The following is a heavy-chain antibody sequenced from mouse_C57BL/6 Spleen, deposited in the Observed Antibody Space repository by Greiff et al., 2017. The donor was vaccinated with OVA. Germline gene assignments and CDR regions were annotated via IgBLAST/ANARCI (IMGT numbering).Heavy chain of an antibody. CDR2: IYPGGGYT. CDR1: GYTFTNYW. D-gene: IGHD3-2*02. V-gene: IGHV1-63*01. J-gene: IGHJ1*03. Sequence: QVQLQQSGAELVRPGTSVKMSCKASGYTFTNYWIGWAKQRPGHGLEWIGDIYPGGGYTNYNEKFKGKATLTADKSSSTAYMQFSSLTSEDSAIYYCARWGTAQAQVGGFDVWGTGTTVTVSS. CDR3: ARWGTAQAQVGGFDV.